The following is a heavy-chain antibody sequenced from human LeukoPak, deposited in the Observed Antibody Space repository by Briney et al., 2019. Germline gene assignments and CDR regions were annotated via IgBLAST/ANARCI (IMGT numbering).Heavy chain of an antibody. Sequence: SETLPLTCAVYGGSFSGYYWSWIRQPPGKGLEWIGEINHSGSTNYNPSLKSRVTISVDTSKNQFSLKLSSVTAADTAVYYCARTTTVTTSAFDIWGQGTMVTVSS. D-gene: IGHD4-17*01. CDR2: INHSGST. CDR1: GGSFSGYY. J-gene: IGHJ3*02. CDR3: ARTTTVTTSAFDI. V-gene: IGHV4-34*01.